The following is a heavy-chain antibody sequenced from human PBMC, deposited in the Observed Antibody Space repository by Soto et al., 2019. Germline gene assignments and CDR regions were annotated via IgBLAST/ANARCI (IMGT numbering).Heavy chain of an antibody. D-gene: IGHD3-22*01. Sequence: EVQLVESGGGLVKPGGSLRLSCAASGFTFSSYSMNWVRQAPGKGLEWVSSISSSSSYIYYADSVKGRFTISRDNAKNSLYLQMNRLRAEDTAVYYCASDPRDSSGYWYYFDYWGQGTLVTVSS. CDR3: ASDPRDSSGYWYYFDY. J-gene: IGHJ4*02. CDR1: GFTFSSYS. V-gene: IGHV3-21*01. CDR2: ISSSSSYI.